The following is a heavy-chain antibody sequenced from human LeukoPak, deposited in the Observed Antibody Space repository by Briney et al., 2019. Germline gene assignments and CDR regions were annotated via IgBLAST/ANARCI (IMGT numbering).Heavy chain of an antibody. V-gene: IGHV4-39*01. J-gene: IGHJ4*02. CDR3: ARRLNYYDSSGRYFDY. D-gene: IGHD3-22*01. Sequence: PSETLSLTCTVSGGSISSSSYYWGWIRQPPGKGLEWIGSIYYSGSTYYNPSLKSRVTISVDTSKNQFSLKLSSVTAADTAVYYCARRLNYYDSSGRYFDYWGQGTLVTVSS. CDR1: GGSISSSSYY. CDR2: IYYSGST.